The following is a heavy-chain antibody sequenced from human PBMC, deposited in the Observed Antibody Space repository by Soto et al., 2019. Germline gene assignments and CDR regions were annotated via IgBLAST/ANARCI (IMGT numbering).Heavy chain of an antibody. Sequence: PGGSLRLSYAASGFPFSSYVMIWVRQAPGKGLEWVSGISGGGSNTFYADSVKGRFTISRDNSKNTLLLQMNSLGAEDTAVYYCAKDSNKYSSSLRGRYFDYWGQGIGVTVSS. J-gene: IGHJ4*02. CDR1: GFPFSSYV. V-gene: IGHV3-23*01. CDR2: ISGGGSNT. D-gene: IGHD4-4*01. CDR3: AKDSNKYSSSLRGRYFDY.